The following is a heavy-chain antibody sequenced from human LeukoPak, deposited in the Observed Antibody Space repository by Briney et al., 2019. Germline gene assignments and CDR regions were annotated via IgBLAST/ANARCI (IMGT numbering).Heavy chain of an antibody. CDR3: ARDSSSLDAFDI. D-gene: IGHD6-13*01. CDR1: GGSISSYY. CDR2: IYYSGST. V-gene: IGHV4-59*01. J-gene: IGHJ3*02. Sequence: SETLSLTYTVSGGSISSYYWSWIRQPPGKGLEWIGYIYYSGSTNYNPSLKSRVTISVDTSKNQFSLKLSSVTAADTAVYYCARDSSSLDAFDIWGQGTMVTVSS.